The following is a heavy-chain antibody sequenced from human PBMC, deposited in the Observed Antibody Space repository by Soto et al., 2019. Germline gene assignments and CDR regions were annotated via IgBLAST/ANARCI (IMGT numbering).Heavy chain of an antibody. V-gene: IGHV3-21*02. CDR1: GFTFSSYS. CDR2: ISAFSSPI. J-gene: IGHJ3*02. D-gene: IGHD5-12*01. CDR3: VRGGRGYTRDDVFDS. Sequence: EAQLVESGGGLVKPGGSLRLSCVDSGFTFSSYSMNWVRQAPGKGLEWVSSISAFSSPIFYADSVKGRYTISRDNAKNSLYLQMPRLRAEDTAVYYCVRGGRGYTRDDVFDSWGQGTMVTVSS.